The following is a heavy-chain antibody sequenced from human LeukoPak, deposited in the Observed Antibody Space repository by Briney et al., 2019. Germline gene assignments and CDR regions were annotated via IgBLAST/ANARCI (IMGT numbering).Heavy chain of an antibody. CDR3: AKDGSSRSGYYTRGFDY. D-gene: IGHD3-3*01. CDR1: GFTFSRFA. V-gene: IGHV3-23*01. CDR2: VSGSGDSA. J-gene: IGHJ4*02. Sequence: PAGGSLRLSCVASGFTFSRFAMSWVRQALGKGLEWVSTVSGSGDSAIYADSVKGRFTISRDNSKNTLYLQMDSLRAEDTAVYYCAKDGSSRSGYYTRGFDYWGQGTLVTVSS.